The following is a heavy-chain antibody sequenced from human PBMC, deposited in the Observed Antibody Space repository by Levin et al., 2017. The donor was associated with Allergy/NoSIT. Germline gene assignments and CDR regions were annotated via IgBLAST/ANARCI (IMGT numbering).Heavy chain of an antibody. D-gene: IGHD1-26*01. J-gene: IGHJ4*02. V-gene: IGHV4-59*01. CDR2: ISHSGST. Sequence: SQTLSLTCTVSGDSINNSYWSWIRQPPGKGPEWIGYISHSGSTSYNPSLKSRITISVDTSKTQFSLKLTSVTAADTAVYYCARVHGGGTYFWYFDSWGQGTLVTVSS. CDR1: GDSINNSY. CDR3: ARVHGGGTYFWYFDS.